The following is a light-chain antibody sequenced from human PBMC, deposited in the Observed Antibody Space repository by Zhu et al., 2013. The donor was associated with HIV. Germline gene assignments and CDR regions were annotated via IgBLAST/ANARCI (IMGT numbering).Light chain of an antibody. CDR2: DTS. J-gene: IGKJ2*03. Sequence: EVLLTQSPATLSLSPGESATLSCRASQSVRSFLGWYQQKPGQAPRLLIYDTSNRATGIPARFSGSGSGTDFTLTISSLEPEDFAVYYCQQRNNWPPVYSFGPGTKLEIK. CDR3: QQRNNWPPVYS. CDR1: QSVRSF. V-gene: IGKV3-11*01.